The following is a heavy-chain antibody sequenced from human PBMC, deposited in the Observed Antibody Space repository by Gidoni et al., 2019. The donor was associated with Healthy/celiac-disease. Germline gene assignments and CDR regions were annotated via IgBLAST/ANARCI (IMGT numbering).Heavy chain of an antibody. D-gene: IGHD6-19*01. J-gene: IGHJ5*02. CDR2: MSGSGGST. CDR3: AKDPSGYSSGWNWFDP. Sequence: EVQLLESGGGLIQPGGSLRLSCAASGFTFSSYAMGWVRQAPGKGLAWFSAMSGSGGSTYYADCGKGRFTISRDNSKNTLYLQMNSLRAEDTAVYYCAKDPSGYSSGWNWFDPWGQGTLVTVSS. CDR1: GFTFSSYA. V-gene: IGHV3-23*01.